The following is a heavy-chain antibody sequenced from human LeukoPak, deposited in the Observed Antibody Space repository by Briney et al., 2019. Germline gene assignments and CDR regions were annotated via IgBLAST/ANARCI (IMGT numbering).Heavy chain of an antibody. CDR2: INHRGTT. V-gene: IGHV4-34*01. Sequence: IPSETLSLTCAVYGDSFSGYYWSWIRQPPGKGLEWIAEINHRGTTHYNPSLKSRVNISADTSKNQFSLHLDSVTAADTAVYYCARTRAYGGRPDYWGQGTLVTVSS. CDR1: GDSFSGYY. CDR3: ARTRAYGGRPDY. D-gene: IGHD4-23*01. J-gene: IGHJ4*02.